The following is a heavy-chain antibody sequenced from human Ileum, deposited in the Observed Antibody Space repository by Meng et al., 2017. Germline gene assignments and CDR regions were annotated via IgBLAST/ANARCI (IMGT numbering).Heavy chain of an antibody. CDR2: IGPTGATI. J-gene: IGHJ3*02. D-gene: IGHD3-10*01. CDR1: GFIFSSYE. CDR3: ARDCYYGSGSIPDPFDI. V-gene: IGHV3-48*03. Sequence: GESLKISCAASGFIFSSYEMNWVRQAPGKGLEWISYIGPTGATIYYADSVKGRFTISRDNAKNSLYLQMNSLRAEDTAVYYGARDCYYGSGSIPDPFDIWGQGTVVTVSS.